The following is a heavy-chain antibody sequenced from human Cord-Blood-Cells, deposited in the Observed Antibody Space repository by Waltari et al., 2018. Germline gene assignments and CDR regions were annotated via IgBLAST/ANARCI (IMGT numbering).Heavy chain of an antibody. CDR2: ILPIFGTG. CDR1: GGTFSSYA. J-gene: IGHJ3*02. CDR3: AGGGGGGTINAFDI. V-gene: IGHV1-69*01. Sequence: QVQLVQSGAEVKKPGSSVKVSCKASGGTFSSYAISWVRQAPGQGLEWMGGILPIFGTGNYAQKLQGRVTITADESTSTAYMELSSLRSEDTAVYYCAGGGGGGTINAFDIWGQGTMVTVSS. D-gene: IGHD3-10*01.